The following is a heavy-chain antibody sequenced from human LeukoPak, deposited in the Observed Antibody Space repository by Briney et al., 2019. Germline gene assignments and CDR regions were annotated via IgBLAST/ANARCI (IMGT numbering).Heavy chain of an antibody. J-gene: IGHJ4*02. CDR2: ISYDGSNK. CDR1: GFTFSSYG. D-gene: IGHD3-10*01. Sequence: GSLRLSCAASGFTFSSYGMHWVRQAPGKGLEWVAVISYDGSNKYYADSVKGRFTISRDNSKNTLYLQMNSLRAEDTAVYYCAKDRRDGSGSYFDYWGQGTLVTVSS. CDR3: AKDRRDGSGSYFDY. V-gene: IGHV3-30*18.